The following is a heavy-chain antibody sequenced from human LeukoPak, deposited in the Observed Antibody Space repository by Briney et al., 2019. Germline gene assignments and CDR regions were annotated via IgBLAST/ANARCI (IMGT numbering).Heavy chain of an antibody. CDR3: ARGLHYYYYGMDV. CDR2: ISYDGSNK. D-gene: IGHD3-10*01. Sequence: GRSLRLSCAASGFTFSSYTMHWVRQAPGKGLEWVAVISYDGSNKYYADSVKGRFTVSRDNSKNTLYLQMNSLRAEDTAVYYCARGLHYYYYGMDVWGQGTTVTVSS. J-gene: IGHJ6*02. CDR1: GFTFSSYT. V-gene: IGHV3-30-3*01.